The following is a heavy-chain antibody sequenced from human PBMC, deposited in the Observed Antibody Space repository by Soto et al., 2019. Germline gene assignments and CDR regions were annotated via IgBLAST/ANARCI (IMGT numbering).Heavy chain of an antibody. CDR1: GFTFSSYS. D-gene: IGHD3-22*01. CDR3: ARGHYVDSRLYFDH. Sequence: QVQLVESGGGVVQPGRSLRLSCAASGFTFSSYSMHWARQAPGKGVEWVAFASSDGSNQDYADSVKGRFTISRDSSMKTVYLQMNSLITEDTAVYYCARGHYVDSRLYFDHWGQGTLVTVSS. V-gene: IGHV3-30-3*01. CDR2: ASSDGSNQ. J-gene: IGHJ4*02.